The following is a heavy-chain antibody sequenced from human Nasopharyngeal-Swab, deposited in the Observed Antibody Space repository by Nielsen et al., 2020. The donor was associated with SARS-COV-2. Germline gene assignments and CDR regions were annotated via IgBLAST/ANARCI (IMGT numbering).Heavy chain of an antibody. J-gene: IGHJ4*02. CDR2: IYSGGST. CDR3: ATTVTTGTGDY. V-gene: IGHV3-53*01. D-gene: IGHD4-17*01. Sequence: GESLKISCAASGFTFDDYTMHWVRQAPGKGLEWVSVIYSGGSTYYADSVKGRFTISRDNSKNTLYLQMNSLRAEDTAVYYCATTVTTGTGDYWGQGTLVTVSS. CDR1: GFTFDDYT.